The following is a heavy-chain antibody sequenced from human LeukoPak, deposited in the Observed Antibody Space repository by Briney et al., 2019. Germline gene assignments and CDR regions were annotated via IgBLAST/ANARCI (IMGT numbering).Heavy chain of an antibody. V-gene: IGHV1-2*02. CDR3: ATLDSSSWYLSHQPFVGY. CDR1: GYTFTGYY. J-gene: IGHJ4*02. CDR2: INPNSGGT. D-gene: IGHD6-13*01. Sequence: ASVKVSCKASGYTFTGYYMHWVRQAPGQGLEWMGWINPNSGGTNYTQKFQGRVTMTRDTSISTAYMELSRLRSDDTAVYCCATLDSSSWYLSHQPFVGYWGQGTLVTVSS.